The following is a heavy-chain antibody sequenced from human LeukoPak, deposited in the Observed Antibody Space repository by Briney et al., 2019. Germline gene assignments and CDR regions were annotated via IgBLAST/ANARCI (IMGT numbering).Heavy chain of an antibody. V-gene: IGHV3-9*01. D-gene: IGHD4-17*01. CDR1: GFTFDDYA. J-gene: IGHJ4*02. CDR2: ISWNSGSI. Sequence: GGSLRLSCAASGFTFDDYAMHWVRQAPGKGLEWVSGISWNSGSIGYADSVKGRFTISRDNAKNSLYLQMNSLRAEDTALYYCAKGTTVTTWFNSRGQGTLVTVSS. CDR3: AKGTTVTTWFNS.